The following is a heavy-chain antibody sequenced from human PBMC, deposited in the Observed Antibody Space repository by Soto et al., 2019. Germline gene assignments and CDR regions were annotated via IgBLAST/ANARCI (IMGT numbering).Heavy chain of an antibody. CDR3: ARDRIAAAGTGTGWFDP. CDR2: IYYSGST. CDR1: GGSISSYY. D-gene: IGHD6-13*01. J-gene: IGHJ5*02. Sequence: QVQLQESGPGLVKPSETLSLTCTVSGGSISSYYWSWIRQPPGKGLEWIGYIYYSGSTNYNPSLKSRATISVDTSKNQFSLKLSSVTAADTAVYYCARDRIAAAGTGTGWFDPWGQGTLVTVSS. V-gene: IGHV4-59*01.